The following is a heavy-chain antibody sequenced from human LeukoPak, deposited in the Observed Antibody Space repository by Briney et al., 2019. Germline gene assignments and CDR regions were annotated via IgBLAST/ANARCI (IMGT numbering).Heavy chain of an antibody. CDR3: ARDGDINGQQLVLPHY. J-gene: IGHJ4*02. D-gene: IGHD6-13*01. CDR2: INPSGGST. CDR1: GYTFTNYA. V-gene: IGHV1-46*01. Sequence: AASVKVSCKASGYTFTNYAISWVRQAPGQGLEWMGIINPSGGSTSYAQKFQGRVTMTRDMSTSTVYMELSSLRSEDTAVYYCARDGDINGQQLVLPHYWGQGTLVTVSS.